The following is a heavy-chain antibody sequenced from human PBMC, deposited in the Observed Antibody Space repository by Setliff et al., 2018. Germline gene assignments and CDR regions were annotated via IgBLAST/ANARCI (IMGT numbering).Heavy chain of an antibody. Sequence: PSETLSLTCAIYGHSFSDYYSSWVRLPPGKGLEWIGEIYHRGSTNYNPSLKSRVTISVDRSKNQFSLKLSSVTAADTAVYYCARDRQYCSSPTCYSSYFYYYGMDVWGQGTTVTVSS. J-gene: IGHJ6*02. CDR3: ARDRQYCSSPTCYSSYFYYYGMDV. V-gene: IGHV4-34*01. D-gene: IGHD2-2*02. CDR1: GHSFSDYY. CDR2: IYHRGST.